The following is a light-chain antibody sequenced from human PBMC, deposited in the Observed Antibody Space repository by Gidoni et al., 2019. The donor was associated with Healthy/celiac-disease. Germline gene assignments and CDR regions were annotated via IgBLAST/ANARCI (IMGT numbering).Light chain of an antibody. V-gene: IGLV2-14*03. CDR3: SSYTSSSTLVV. J-gene: IGLJ2*01. Sequence: QSALPQPASVSGSPGPSITISCTGTSSYVGGYNYVSWYQQHPGKAPKLIIYDVSNRPSGVSNRFSGSKSGNTASLTITGLQAEDEADYYCSSYTSSSTLVVFGGGTKRTVL. CDR1: SSYVGGYNY. CDR2: DVS.